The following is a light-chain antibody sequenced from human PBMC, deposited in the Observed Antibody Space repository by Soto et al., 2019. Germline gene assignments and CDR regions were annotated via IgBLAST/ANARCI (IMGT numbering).Light chain of an antibody. J-gene: IGKJ1*01. V-gene: IGKV3-11*01. CDR2: DAS. Sequence: EIVLTQSPATLSLSPGEGATLSCRASQSVSTYLAWYQRKPGQAPRLLIYDASNRATGIPARFSGSGSGTDFTLTITRLEPEDFAVYYCQQYGGSPRTFGQGTKVDIK. CDR3: QQYGGSPRT. CDR1: QSVSTY.